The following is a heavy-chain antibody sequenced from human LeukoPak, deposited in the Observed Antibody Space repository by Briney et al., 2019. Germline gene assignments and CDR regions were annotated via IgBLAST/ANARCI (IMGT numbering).Heavy chain of an antibody. CDR2: ISYDGSNK. CDR1: GFTFSSYG. J-gene: IGHJ5*02. V-gene: IGHV3-30*18. CDR3: AKDRSVRLRYVFDP. D-gene: IGHD3-9*01. Sequence: GRSLRLSCAASGFTFSSYGMHRVRQAPGKGLEWVAVISYDGSNKYYADSVKGRFTISRDNSKNTLYLQMNSLRAEDTAVYYSAKDRSVRLRYVFDPWGQGTLVTVSS.